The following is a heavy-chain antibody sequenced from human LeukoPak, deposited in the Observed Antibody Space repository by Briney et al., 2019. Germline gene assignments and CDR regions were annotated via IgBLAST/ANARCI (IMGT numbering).Heavy chain of an antibody. CDR2: ISYDGSNK. D-gene: IGHD3-10*01. J-gene: IGHJ4*02. CDR3: AKNLAPYGSGRPIDY. Sequence: PGGSLRLSCAASGFTFSSYAMSWVRQAPGKGLEWVAVISYDGSNKYYADSVKGRFTITRDNSKNTLYLQMNSLRAEDTAVYYCAKNLAPYGSGRPIDYWGQGTLVTVSS. V-gene: IGHV3-30*18. CDR1: GFTFSSYA.